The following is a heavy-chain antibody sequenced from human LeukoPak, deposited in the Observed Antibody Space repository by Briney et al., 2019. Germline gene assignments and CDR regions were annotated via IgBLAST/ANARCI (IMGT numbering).Heavy chain of an antibody. V-gene: IGHV3-48*04. J-gene: IGHJ4*02. D-gene: IGHD6-13*01. CDR1: GFTFDDYG. Sequence: GGSLRLSCAAAGFTFDDYGMSGVRQAPGKGLEWVSYISSSGSTIYYADSVKGRFTISRDNAKNSLYLQMNSLRAEDTAVYYCARGRQLVVQPPDYWGQGTMVTVSS. CDR2: ISSSGSTI. CDR3: ARGRQLVVQPPDY.